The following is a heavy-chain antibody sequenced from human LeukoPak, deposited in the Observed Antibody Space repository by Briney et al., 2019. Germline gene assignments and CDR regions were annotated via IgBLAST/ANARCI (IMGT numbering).Heavy chain of an antibody. Sequence: PSETLSLTCTVSGASISSYCWSWIRQPAGKGLEWIGRLYTSGSTNYNPSLKSRVTMSVDTSKNQFSLKLSSVTAADTALYYCTRDNGGACYAFDIWGQGTVVTVSS. V-gene: IGHV4-4*07. D-gene: IGHD2-21*02. CDR2: LYTSGST. CDR3: TRDNGGACYAFDI. J-gene: IGHJ3*02. CDR1: GASISSYC.